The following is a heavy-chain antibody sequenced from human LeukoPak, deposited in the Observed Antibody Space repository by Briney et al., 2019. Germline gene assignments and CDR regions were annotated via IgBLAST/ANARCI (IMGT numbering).Heavy chain of an antibody. CDR2: ISSNGGST. Sequence: GGSLRLSCAASGFTFSSYAMHWVRQAPGKGLEYVSAISSNGGSTYYANSVKGRFTISRDNAKNSLYLQMNSLRAEDTALYYCAKDIGSLVVAGYFDYWGQGTLVTVSS. J-gene: IGHJ4*02. CDR3: AKDIGSLVVAGYFDY. CDR1: GFTFSSYA. V-gene: IGHV3-64*01. D-gene: IGHD6-19*01.